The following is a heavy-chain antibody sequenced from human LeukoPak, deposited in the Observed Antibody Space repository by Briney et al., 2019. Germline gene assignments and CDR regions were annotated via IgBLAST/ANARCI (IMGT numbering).Heavy chain of an antibody. V-gene: IGHV4-34*01. D-gene: IGHD7-27*01. Sequence: SETLSLTCGGYSGSFSGYYWSWIRQSPGKGLEWIGEISHYGSTNYKPSLKSRVTISLDMSKTQFSLNLTSVTAADTGVYYCARRPNWESRRAFDIWGQGTMVTVSS. J-gene: IGHJ3*02. CDR3: ARRPNWESRRAFDI. CDR1: SGSFSGYY. CDR2: ISHYGST.